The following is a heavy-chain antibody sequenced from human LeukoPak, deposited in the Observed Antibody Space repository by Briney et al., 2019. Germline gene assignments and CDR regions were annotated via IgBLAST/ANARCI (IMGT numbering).Heavy chain of an antibody. Sequence: SETLSLTCAVYGGSFSGYYWSWIRQPPGKGLEWIGEINHSGSTNYNPSLKSRVTISVDTSKNQCSLKLSSVTAADTAVYYCATKTRYDFWSGYYPNYFDYWGQGTLVTVSS. J-gene: IGHJ4*02. CDR3: ATKTRYDFWSGYYPNYFDY. CDR1: GGSFSGYY. V-gene: IGHV4-34*01. CDR2: INHSGST. D-gene: IGHD3-3*01.